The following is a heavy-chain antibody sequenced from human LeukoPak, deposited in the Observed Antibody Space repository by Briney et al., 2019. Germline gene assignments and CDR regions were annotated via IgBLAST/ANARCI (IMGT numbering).Heavy chain of an antibody. CDR1: GGSISSYY. Sequence: SVTLSLTCTVSGGSISSYYWSWIRQPPGKGLEWIGYIYYSGSTNYNPSLKSRVTISVDTSKNQFSLKLSSVTAADTAVYYCARAVAVYSFDYWGQGTLVTVSS. CDR2: IYYSGST. J-gene: IGHJ4*02. V-gene: IGHV4-59*01. D-gene: IGHD6-19*01. CDR3: ARAVAVYSFDY.